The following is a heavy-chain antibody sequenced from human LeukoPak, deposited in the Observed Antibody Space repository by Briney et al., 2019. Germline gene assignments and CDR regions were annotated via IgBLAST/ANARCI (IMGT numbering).Heavy chain of an antibody. CDR1: GGSISSSSYY. J-gene: IGHJ5*02. Sequence: PSETLSLTCTVSGGSISSSSYYWGWLRQPPGKGLEWIGSIYYSGSTYYNPSLKSRVTISVDTSKNQFSLKLSSVTAADTAVYYCARIPGIAAAGPILNWFDHWGQGTLVTVSS. V-gene: IGHV4-39*01. CDR3: ARIPGIAAAGPILNWFDH. CDR2: IYYSGST. D-gene: IGHD6-13*01.